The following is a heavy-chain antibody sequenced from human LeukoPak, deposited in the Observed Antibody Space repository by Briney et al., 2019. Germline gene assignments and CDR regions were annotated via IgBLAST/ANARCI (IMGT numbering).Heavy chain of an antibody. CDR1: GGSISIYY. CDR2: IYYSGST. Sequence: PSETLSLTCTVSGGSISIYYWSWIRQPPGKGLEWIGYIYYSGSTNYNPSLKSRVTISVDTSKNQFSLKLSSVAAADTAVYYCARARGGYPFDYWGQGTLVTVSS. CDR3: ARARGGYPFDY. J-gene: IGHJ4*02. D-gene: IGHD5-12*01. V-gene: IGHV4-59*01.